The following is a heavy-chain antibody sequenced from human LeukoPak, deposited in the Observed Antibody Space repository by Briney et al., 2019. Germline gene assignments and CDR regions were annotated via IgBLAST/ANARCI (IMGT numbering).Heavy chain of an antibody. CDR3: ARDLPVSGAYHNFDC. J-gene: IGHJ4*02. V-gene: IGHV3-21*01. Sequence: GGSLRLSCVASGFTFSTDRMNWARQAPGKGLEWVSTIYSGSDYLYYADSVRGRFTISRDNAKNSLYLQMNSLRVEDTAVYYCARDLPVSGAYHNFDCWGQGTLVTVSS. CDR2: IYSGSDYL. D-gene: IGHD4/OR15-4a*01. CDR1: GFTFSTDR.